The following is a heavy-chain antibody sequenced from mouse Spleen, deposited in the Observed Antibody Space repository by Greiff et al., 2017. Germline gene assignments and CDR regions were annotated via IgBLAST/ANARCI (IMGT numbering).Heavy chain of an antibody. Sequence: QVQLRHPGTELVKPGASVKLSCKASGYTFTSYWMHWVKQRPGQGLEWIGNINPSNGGTNYNEKFKSKATLTVDKSSSTAYMQLSSLTSEDSAVYYCARTTVVEGYAMDYWGQGTSVTVSS. D-gene: IGHD1-1*01. V-gene: IGHV1-53*01. CDR1: GYTFTSYW. CDR2: INPSNGGT. J-gene: IGHJ4*01. CDR3: ARTTVVEGYAMDY.